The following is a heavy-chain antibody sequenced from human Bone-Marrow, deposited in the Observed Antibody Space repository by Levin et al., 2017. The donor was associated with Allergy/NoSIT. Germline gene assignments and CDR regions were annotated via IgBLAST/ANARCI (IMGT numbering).Heavy chain of an antibody. CDR2: ISRSGDST. J-gene: IGHJ1*01. CDR1: GFTFSNYA. D-gene: IGHD1-14*01. Sequence: GGSLRLSCVGSGFTFSNYAMSWVRQAPGKGLEWVSDISRSGDSTYYTDSVKGRFTISRDNSKNTLYLQMISLRAEDTAVYYCAKDSAGAEPSLAQYWGQGTPVTVSS. V-gene: IGHV3-23*01. CDR3: AKDSAGAEPSLAQY.